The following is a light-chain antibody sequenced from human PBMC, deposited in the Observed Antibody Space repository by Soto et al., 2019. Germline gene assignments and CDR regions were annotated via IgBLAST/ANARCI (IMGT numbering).Light chain of an antibody. J-gene: IGKJ4*01. CDR3: QQRSNWFLT. Sequence: EIVLTQSPATLSLSPGERATLSCRASQSVSSYLAWYQQKPGQAPRLLIYDASNRATGIPAWFSGSGSGTDFTLTISSLEPEDFAVYYCQQRSNWFLTFGGGTKVEIK. CDR2: DAS. V-gene: IGKV3-11*01. CDR1: QSVSSY.